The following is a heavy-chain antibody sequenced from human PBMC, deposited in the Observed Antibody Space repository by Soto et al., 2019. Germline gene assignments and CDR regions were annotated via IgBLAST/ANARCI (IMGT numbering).Heavy chain of an antibody. V-gene: IGHV1-24*01. D-gene: IGHD3-9*01. J-gene: IGHJ6*02. CDR3: ASKPLRYFDWSPREYGMDV. Sequence: AASVKVSCKVSGYTLTELSMHWVRQAPGKGLEWMGGFDPEDGETIYAQKFQGRVTMTADKSTNTAYMELSSLRSEDTAVYYCASKPLRYFDWSPREYGMDVWGQGTTVTVSS. CDR1: GYTLTELS. CDR2: FDPEDGET.